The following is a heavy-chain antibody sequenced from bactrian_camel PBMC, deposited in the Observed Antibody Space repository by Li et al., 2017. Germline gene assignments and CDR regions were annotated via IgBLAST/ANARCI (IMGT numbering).Heavy chain of an antibody. Sequence: AASGVTYGRYCMGWFRQVPGLEREGIGSIDSDGITTYADSLKARFTISRDNAKSTLYLQMNNLKPEDTAMYYCAADRAMDDDCYVGLLYTDFAYWGQGTQVTVS. J-gene: IGHJ4*01. CDR1: GVTYGRYC. CDR2: IDSDGIT. V-gene: IGHV3S55*01. CDR3: AADRAMDDDCYVGLLYTDFAY. D-gene: IGHD1*01.